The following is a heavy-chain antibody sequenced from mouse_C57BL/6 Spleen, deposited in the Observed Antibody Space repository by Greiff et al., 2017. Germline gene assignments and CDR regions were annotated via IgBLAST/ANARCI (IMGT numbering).Heavy chain of an antibody. D-gene: IGHD2-12*01. CDR2: IYPGDGDT. Sequence: VMLVESGAELVKPGASVKISCKASGYAFSSYWMNWVKQRPGKGLEWIGQIYPGDGDTNYNEKFKGKATLTADKSSSTAYMQLSSLTSEDSAVYFCAREDYSLYAMDYWGQGTSVTVSS. CDR3: AREDYSLYAMDY. J-gene: IGHJ4*01. CDR1: GYAFSSYW. V-gene: IGHV1-80*01.